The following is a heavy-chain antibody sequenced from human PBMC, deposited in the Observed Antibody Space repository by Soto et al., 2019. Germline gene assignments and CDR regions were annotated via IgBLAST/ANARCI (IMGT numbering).Heavy chain of an antibody. CDR1: GFTFSSYA. CDR2: ISYDGSNK. J-gene: IGHJ6*02. Sequence: QVQLVESGGGVVQPGRSLRLSCAASGFTFSSYAMHWVRQAPGKGLEWVAVISYDGSNKYYSDSVKGRFTISRDNSKNTLYLQMNSLRDEDTAVYYCARGDYGDYYYYYYGMDVWGQGTTVTVSS. D-gene: IGHD4-17*01. V-gene: IGHV3-30*14. CDR3: ARGDYGDYYYYYYGMDV.